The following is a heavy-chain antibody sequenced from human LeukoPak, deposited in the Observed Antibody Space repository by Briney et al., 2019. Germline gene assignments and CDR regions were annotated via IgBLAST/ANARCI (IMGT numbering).Heavy chain of an antibody. Sequence: VASVEVSCKASGGTFSSYAISWVRQAPGQGLEWMGGIIPIFGTANYAQKFQGRVTITADESTSTAYMELSSLRSEDTAVYYCARDRPPRDAFDIWGQGTMVTVSS. CDR2: IIPIFGTA. CDR3: ARDRPPRDAFDI. J-gene: IGHJ3*02. CDR1: GGTFSSYA. V-gene: IGHV1-69*13.